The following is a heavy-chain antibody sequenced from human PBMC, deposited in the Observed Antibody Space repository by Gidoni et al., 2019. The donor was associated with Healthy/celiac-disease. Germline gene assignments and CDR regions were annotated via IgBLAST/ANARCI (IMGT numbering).Heavy chain of an antibody. CDR1: GFPFSSYA. V-gene: IGHV3-23*01. CDR2: ISGSGGST. D-gene: IGHD5-12*01. J-gene: IGHJ6*03. CDR3: AKGSRKGIYSGYDDYYYYYMDV. Sequence: EVQLLESGGGLVQPGGSLRLSCAASGFPFSSYAMSCVRQAPRQALGKGLEWVSAISGSGGSTYYADSVKGRFTISRDNSKNTLYLQMNSLRAEDTAVYYCAKGSRKGIYSGYDDYYYYYMDVWGKGTTVTVSS.